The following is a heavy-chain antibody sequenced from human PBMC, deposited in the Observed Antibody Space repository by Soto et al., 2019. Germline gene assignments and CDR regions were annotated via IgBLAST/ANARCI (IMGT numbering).Heavy chain of an antibody. CDR3: ARDQTTVTIRGYYYYMDV. J-gene: IGHJ6*03. D-gene: IGHD4-17*01. CDR1: GFTVSSNY. Sequence: GGSLRLSCAASGFTVSSNYMSWVRQAPGKGLEWVSVIYSGGSTYYADSVKGRFTISRDNSKNTLYLQMNSLRAEDTAVYYCARDQTTVTIRGYYYYMDVWGKGTTVTVSS. V-gene: IGHV3-66*01. CDR2: IYSGGST.